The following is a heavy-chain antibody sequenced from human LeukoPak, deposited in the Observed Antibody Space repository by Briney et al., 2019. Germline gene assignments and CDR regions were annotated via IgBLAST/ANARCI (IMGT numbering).Heavy chain of an antibody. V-gene: IGHV3-11*03. Sequence: PGGSLRLSCAASGFTFSDYYMSWIRQAPGKGLEWVSYISSSSYTNYADSVKGRFTISRGNAKNSLYLQMNSLRAEDTAVYYCASRFYYDSSGRYAFDIWGQGTMVTVSS. CDR1: GFTFSDYY. CDR3: ASRFYYDSSGRYAFDI. CDR2: ISSSSYT. D-gene: IGHD3-22*01. J-gene: IGHJ3*02.